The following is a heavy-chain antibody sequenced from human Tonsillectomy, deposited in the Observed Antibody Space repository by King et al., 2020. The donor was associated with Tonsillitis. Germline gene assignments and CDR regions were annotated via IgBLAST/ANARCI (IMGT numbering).Heavy chain of an antibody. J-gene: IGHJ4*02. Sequence: VQLQESGPGLVKPSQTLSLTCDVSGGSISSGGYSWSWIRQPPGKGLEWIGYIYYSGSPYYNPSLKSRVTISVDTSKNQFSLKLGSVTAADTAVYYCARVSGDYFFDYWGKGTLVPVSS. CDR2: IYYSGSP. D-gene: IGHD4-17*01. CDR3: ARVSGDYFFDY. V-gene: IGHV4-30-4*07. CDR1: GGSISSGGYS.